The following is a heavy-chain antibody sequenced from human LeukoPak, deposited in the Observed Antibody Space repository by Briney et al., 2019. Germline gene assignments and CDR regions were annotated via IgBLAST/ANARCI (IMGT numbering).Heavy chain of an antibody. J-gene: IGHJ4*02. Sequence: ASVKVPCKASGYTFTSYDINWVRQATGQGLEWMGWMDPNSGNTGYAQKFQGRVTITRNTTISTAYMELSSLRSEDTAVYYCARVNSRSSTSCLGYWGQGTLVTVSS. D-gene: IGHD2-2*01. CDR3: ARVNSRSSTSCLGY. V-gene: IGHV1-8*03. CDR1: GYTFTSYD. CDR2: MDPNSGNT.